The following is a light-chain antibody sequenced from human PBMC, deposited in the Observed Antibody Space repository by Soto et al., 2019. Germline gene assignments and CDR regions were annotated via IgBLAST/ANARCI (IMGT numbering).Light chain of an antibody. CDR2: GAS. CDR1: QSVSSSY. J-gene: IGKJ5*01. Sequence: EVVLTQSPATLSLSPGERATLSCRASQSVSSSYLAWYQQKPGQAPRLLMYGASTRATGIPDRFSGSGSGTDFTLTISRLEPEDSAVYYCQQYGSTFGQGTRLEIK. V-gene: IGKV3-20*01. CDR3: QQYGST.